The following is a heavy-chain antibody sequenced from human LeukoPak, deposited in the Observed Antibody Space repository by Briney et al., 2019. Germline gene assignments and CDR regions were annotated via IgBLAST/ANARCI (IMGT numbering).Heavy chain of an antibody. V-gene: IGHV3-23*01. J-gene: IGHJ4*02. CDR2: ISGSDIST. D-gene: IGHD4-17*01. CDR1: GFTVSNYA. Sequence: GGSLRLSCAASGFTVSNYAMTWVRQAPGKGLEWVSAISGSDISTFYADFVKGRFIISRDNSKSTLYLQMNNLRAEDTALYYCAKQSTVSGGDFDYWGLGTLVTVSS. CDR3: AKQSTVSGGDFDY.